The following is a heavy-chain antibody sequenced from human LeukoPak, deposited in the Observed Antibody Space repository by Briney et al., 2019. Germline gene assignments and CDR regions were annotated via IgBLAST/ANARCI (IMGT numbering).Heavy chain of an antibody. CDR2: IIPIFGTA. CDR3: ARDSDTIFGVVPYEYFQH. Sequence: SVKVSCKASVGTFSSYAISWVRQAPGQGLEWMGGIIPIFGTANYAQKFQGRVTITADESTSTAYMELSSLRSEDTAVYYCARDSDTIFGVVPYEYFQHWGQGTLVTVSS. V-gene: IGHV1-69*13. D-gene: IGHD3-3*01. CDR1: VGTFSSYA. J-gene: IGHJ1*01.